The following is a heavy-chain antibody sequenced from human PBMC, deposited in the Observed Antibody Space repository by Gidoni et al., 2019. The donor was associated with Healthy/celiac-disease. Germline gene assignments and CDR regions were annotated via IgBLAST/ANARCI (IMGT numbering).Heavy chain of an antibody. V-gene: IGHV5-51*01. CDR3: ARQVWGFFRRFVSQVYYYYGMDV. CDR2: IYPGDSDT. CDR1: GYGFTSYW. Sequence: EVQLVQSGAEVKKPGESLKISCKGSGYGFTSYWIGWVRQMPGKGLEWMGIIYPGDSDTRYSPSFQGQVTISADKSISTAYLQWSSLKASDTAMYYCARQVWGFFRRFVSQVYYYYGMDVWGQGTTVTVSS. J-gene: IGHJ6*02. D-gene: IGHD3-3*01.